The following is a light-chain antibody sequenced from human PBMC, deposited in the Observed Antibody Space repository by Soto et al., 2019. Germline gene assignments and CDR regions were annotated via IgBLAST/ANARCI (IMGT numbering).Light chain of an antibody. V-gene: IGKV1-39*01. CDR3: QQSYRAPIT. J-gene: IGKJ5*01. CDR1: QTINTI. CDR2: AAS. Sequence: DIQMTQSPSSLSASVGDRVTITCRASQTINTILNWYQQKPGKAPKLLIYAASSLQSGVPSRFSGSGSGTDFPLTISSLQPEDSVSYYCQQSYRAPITFGQGTRLEIK.